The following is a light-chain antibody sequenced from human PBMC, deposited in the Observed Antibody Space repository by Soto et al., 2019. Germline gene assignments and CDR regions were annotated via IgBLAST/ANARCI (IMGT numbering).Light chain of an antibody. V-gene: IGLV2-11*01. CDR3: CSYAGSYTWV. CDR1: ASDVGVYNY. Sequence: QSALTQPRSVSGSPGQSVTISCTGTASDVGVYNYVSWYQQHPGQSPKLMIFDVNKCPSGVPDRFSGSKSDNTASLTISGLQPEDEADYYCCSYAGSYTWVFGGGTKLTVL. J-gene: IGLJ3*02. CDR2: DVN.